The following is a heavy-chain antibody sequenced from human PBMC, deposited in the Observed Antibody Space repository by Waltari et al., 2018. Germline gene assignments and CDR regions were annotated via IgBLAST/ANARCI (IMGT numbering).Heavy chain of an antibody. CDR1: GYTFIYYS. D-gene: IGHD3-3*01. J-gene: IGHJ5*02. V-gene: IGHV1-8*02. CDR2: VNPNSGAT. CDR3: ARGRDVFANFDYNWFDP. Sequence: QVQLVQSGAEVFRPGASVKVSCQSSGYTFIYYSITLVRQAAGQGLEWMGWVNPNSGATAYAQKFQGIITMTWDTSISTAYMELSNLRSDDTAVLYCARGRDVFANFDYNWFDPWGQGTLVTVSS.